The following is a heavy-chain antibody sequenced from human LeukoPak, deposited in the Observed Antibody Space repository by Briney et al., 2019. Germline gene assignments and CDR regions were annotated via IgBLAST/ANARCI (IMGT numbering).Heavy chain of an antibody. CDR3: AKVNYFDILTGYTDFDY. V-gene: IGHV3-23*01. D-gene: IGHD3-9*01. CDR2: ISGSGGST. CDR1: GFTFSSYA. J-gene: IGHJ4*02. Sequence: GGSLRLSCAASGFTFSSYAMSWVRQAPWKGLEWVSAISGSGGSTYYADSVKGRFTISRDNSKNTLYLQMNSLRAEDTAVYYCAKVNYFDILTGYTDFDYWGQGTLVTVSS.